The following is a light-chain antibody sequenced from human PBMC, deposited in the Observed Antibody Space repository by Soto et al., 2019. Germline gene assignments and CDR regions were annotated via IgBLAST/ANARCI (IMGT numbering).Light chain of an antibody. CDR2: GAS. Sequence: IQMTQSPSSLSASVGDSVTVTCRASQSINIYLNWYQQKPGKAPTLLIYGASSLQSGVPLRLTGGGSRTDFTLTISSLQPEDFETYYCQPSYSSPYTFGQGTKLEIK. V-gene: IGKV1-39*01. CDR1: QSINIY. CDR3: QPSYSSPYT. J-gene: IGKJ2*01.